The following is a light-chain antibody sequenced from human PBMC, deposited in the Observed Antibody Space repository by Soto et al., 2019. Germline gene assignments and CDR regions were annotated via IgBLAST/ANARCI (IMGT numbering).Light chain of an antibody. CDR2: EVS. V-gene: IGLV2-14*01. Sequence: QSALTQPASVSGSPGQSITISCTGTSCDVGGYNYVSWYQQQPGKAPKLMIYEVSNRPSGVSKRFSGSKSGNTASLTISGLQAEDEADYYCSSYTTSSTRNVVFGGGTKLTVL. J-gene: IGLJ2*01. CDR1: SCDVGGYNY. CDR3: SSYTTSSTRNVV.